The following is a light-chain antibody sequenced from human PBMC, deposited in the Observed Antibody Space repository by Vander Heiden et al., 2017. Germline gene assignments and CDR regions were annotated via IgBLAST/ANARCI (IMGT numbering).Light chain of an antibody. CDR3: QVWDSSSDHWV. CDR1: NIGSKS. Sequence: SYVLTQPPSVSVAPGKKARITCGGNNIGSKSVHWYQQKPGQAPVLVVYDDSDRPSGIPERFSGSNSVNTATLTISGVEAGDEADYYCQVWDSSSDHWVFGGGTKLTVL. CDR2: DDS. V-gene: IGLV3-21*03. J-gene: IGLJ3*02.